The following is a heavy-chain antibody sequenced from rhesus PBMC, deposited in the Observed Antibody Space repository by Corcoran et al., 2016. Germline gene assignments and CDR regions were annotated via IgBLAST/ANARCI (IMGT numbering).Heavy chain of an antibody. D-gene: IGHD6-25*01. Sequence: QVQLQESGPGVVKPSEILSLTCAVSGGTISSGYCYWSWIRQPPGKGLGWIGGIYSNSKSTNYTPSLKSRVTISKATSRNQFSLKLSSVTATDTAVYYCARVAAAGTEFDYWGQGVLVTVSS. CDR1: GGTISSGYCY. V-gene: IGHV4S12*01. CDR3: ARVAAAGTEFDY. J-gene: IGHJ4*01. CDR2: IYSNSKST.